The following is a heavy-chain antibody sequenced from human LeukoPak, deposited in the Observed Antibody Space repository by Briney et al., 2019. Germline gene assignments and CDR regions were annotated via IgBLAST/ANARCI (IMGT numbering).Heavy chain of an antibody. CDR3: AKISRYDILTGYYTDYFDY. CDR2: ISGSGGST. Sequence: GGSLRLSCAASGFTFSSYGMSWVRQAPGKGLEWVSAISGSGGSTYYADSVKGRFTISRDNSKNTLYLQMNSLRAEDTAVYYCAKISRYDILTGYYTDYFDYWGQGTLVTVSS. CDR1: GFTFSSYG. D-gene: IGHD3-9*01. J-gene: IGHJ4*02. V-gene: IGHV3-23*01.